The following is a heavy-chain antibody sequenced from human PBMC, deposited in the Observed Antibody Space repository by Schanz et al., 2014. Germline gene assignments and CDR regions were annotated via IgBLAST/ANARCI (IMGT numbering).Heavy chain of an antibody. CDR2: ISDSGTYT. D-gene: IGHD2-15*01. CDR3: ARDFLLEQLGYSHYYYAMDV. J-gene: IGHJ6*02. CDR1: GFVFGDYY. V-gene: IGHV3-11*06. Sequence: QVQVVQSGGGLVKPGGSLRLSCAASGFVFGDYYMTWIRQAPGKGLEWLSYISDSGTYTNYADSVKGRFTISRDNAKSSLYLEMNSLRVEDTAVYYCARDFLLEQLGYSHYYYAMDVWGQGTTVTVSS.